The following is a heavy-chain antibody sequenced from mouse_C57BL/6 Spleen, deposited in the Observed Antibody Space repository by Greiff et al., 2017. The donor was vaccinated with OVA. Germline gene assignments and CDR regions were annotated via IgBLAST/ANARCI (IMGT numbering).Heavy chain of an antibody. D-gene: IGHD2-4*01. J-gene: IGHJ3*01. CDR3: ARRDYDEGFAY. CDR1: GYTFTSYW. V-gene: IGHV1-64*01. CDR2: IHPNSGST. Sequence: VQLQQSGAELVKPGASVKLSCKASGYTFTSYWMHWVKQRPGQGLEWIGMIHPNSGSTNYNEKFKSKATLTVDKSSSTAYMQLSSLTSEDSAVYYCARRDYDEGFAYWGQGTLVTVSA.